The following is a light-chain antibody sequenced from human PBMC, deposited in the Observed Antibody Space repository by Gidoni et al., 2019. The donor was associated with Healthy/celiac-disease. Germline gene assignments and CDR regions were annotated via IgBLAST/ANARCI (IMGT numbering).Light chain of an antibody. CDR1: QSINSG. V-gene: IGKV1-5*01. CDR3: QQYNSYSWT. Sequence: DIQMTQSPSTLSASVGARVTITCRASQSINSGLAWYQQKPGKAPKLLIYDASSLESGVPSRFSGSGSGTEFTLTISSLQPDDFATYYCQQYNSYSWTFGQGTKVEIK. J-gene: IGKJ1*01. CDR2: DAS.